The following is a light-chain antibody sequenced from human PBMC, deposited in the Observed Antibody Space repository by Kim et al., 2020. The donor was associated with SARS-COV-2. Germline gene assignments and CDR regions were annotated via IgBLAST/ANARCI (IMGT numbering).Light chain of an antibody. Sequence: SSELTQDPAVSVALLQTVRITCQGDSLRSYYASWYQQKPGQAHVLVIYGKNNRPSGIPDRFSGSSSGNTASLTITGAQAEDEADYYCNSRDSSGNHYVFGTGTKVTVL. CDR1: SLRSYY. J-gene: IGLJ1*01. CDR3: NSRDSSGNHYV. CDR2: GKN. V-gene: IGLV3-19*01.